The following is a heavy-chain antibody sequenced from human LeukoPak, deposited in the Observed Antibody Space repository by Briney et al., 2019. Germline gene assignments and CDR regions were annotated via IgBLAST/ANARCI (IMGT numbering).Heavy chain of an antibody. J-gene: IGHJ4*02. V-gene: IGHV1-2*02. CDR3: ARRYSPTGPFDY. D-gene: IGHD1-14*01. Sequence: ASVKVSCKASGYIFTAYYIHWVRQAPGQGLEWMGWINPNSGGTNYALKFRGRVTMTRDTSISTAYMELSRLGSDDTAVYYCARRYSPTGPFDYWGQGTLVTVSS. CDR1: GYIFTAYY. CDR2: INPNSGGT.